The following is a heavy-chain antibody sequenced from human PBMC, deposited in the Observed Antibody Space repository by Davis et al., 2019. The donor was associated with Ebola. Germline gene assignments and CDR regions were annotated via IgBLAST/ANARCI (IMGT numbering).Heavy chain of an antibody. Sequence: PGGSLRLSCAASGFTFSSYEMNWVRQAPGKGLEWVSYISSSGSTIYYADSVKGRFTISRDNAKNSLYLQMNSLRAEDTAVYYCARTQRTGGASSFDYWGQGTLVTVSS. V-gene: IGHV3-48*03. D-gene: IGHD3-16*01. CDR1: GFTFSSYE. CDR2: ISSSGSTI. J-gene: IGHJ4*02. CDR3: ARTQRTGGASSFDY.